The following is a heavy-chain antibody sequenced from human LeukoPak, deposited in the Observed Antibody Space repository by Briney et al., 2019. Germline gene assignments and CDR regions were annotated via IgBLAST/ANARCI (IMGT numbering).Heavy chain of an antibody. J-gene: IGHJ3*02. CDR2: INSDGSST. V-gene: IGHV3-74*01. D-gene: IGHD6-13*01. Sequence: GGSLRLSCAASGFTFSSYWMHWVRQAPGKGLVWVSRINSDGSSTSYADSVKGRFTISRDNAKNTLYLQMNSLRAEDTAVYYCASRVYSSSWYGDDAFDIWGQGTMVTVSS. CDR3: ASRVYSSSWYGDDAFDI. CDR1: GFTFSSYW.